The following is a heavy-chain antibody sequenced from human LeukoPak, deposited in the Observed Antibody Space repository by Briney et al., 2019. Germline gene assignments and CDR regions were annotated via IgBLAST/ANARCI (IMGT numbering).Heavy chain of an antibody. CDR1: GGSISSGGYY. CDR2: IYYSGST. CDR3: ARVGDSWHWFDP. J-gene: IGHJ5*02. Sequence: PSETLSLTCTVSGGSISSGGYYWSWIRQHPGKGLEWIGYIYYSGSTYYNPSLKSRVTISVDTSKNQFSLKLSSVAAADTAVYYCARVGDSWHWFDPWGQGTLVTVSS. V-gene: IGHV4-31*03. D-gene: IGHD5-24*01.